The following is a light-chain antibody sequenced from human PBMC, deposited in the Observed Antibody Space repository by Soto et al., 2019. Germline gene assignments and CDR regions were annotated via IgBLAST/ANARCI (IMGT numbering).Light chain of an antibody. V-gene: IGKV3-20*01. CDR3: QQYGSSRFT. CDR1: QSVSSSY. Sequence: EIELTQSPGTLSLSPGERATLSCRASQSVSSSYLAWYQQKPGQAPRLLIYGASSRATGIPDRFSGSGSGTDFTLTISRLEPEDFAVYYCQQYGSSRFTFGGGTKVEIK. J-gene: IGKJ4*01. CDR2: GAS.